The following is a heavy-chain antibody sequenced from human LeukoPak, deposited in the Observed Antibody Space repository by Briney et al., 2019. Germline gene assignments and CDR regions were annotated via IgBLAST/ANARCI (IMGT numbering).Heavy chain of an antibody. V-gene: IGHV1-46*01. J-gene: IGHJ4*02. CDR3: AREPSAY. Sequence: ASVKVSCKASGGTFSSYAISWVRQAPGQGLEWMGIINPSGGSTSYAQKFQGRVTMTRDMSTSTVYMELSSLRSEDTAVYYCAREPSAYWGQGTLVTVSS. CDR2: INPSGGST. CDR1: GGTFSSYA.